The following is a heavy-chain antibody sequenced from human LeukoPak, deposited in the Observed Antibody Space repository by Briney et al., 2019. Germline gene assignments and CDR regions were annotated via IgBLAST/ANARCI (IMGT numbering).Heavy chain of an antibody. V-gene: IGHV3-7*01. CDR1: GLTFSSSW. CDR3: ARGAEKILSFGEYPSDAFDI. CDR2: INPDGNKK. Sequence: GGSLRLSCAVSGLTFSSSWMDWVRQAPGKGLEWVASINPDGNKKYSAGSVKGRFTISRDSPKNTVYLQMDSLRAEDTAVYYCARGAEKILSFGEYPSDAFDIWGQGTMVSVTS. J-gene: IGHJ3*02. D-gene: IGHD3-10*01.